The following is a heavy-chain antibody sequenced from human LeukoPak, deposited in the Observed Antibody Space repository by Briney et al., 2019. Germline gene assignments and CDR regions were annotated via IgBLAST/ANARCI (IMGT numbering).Heavy chain of an antibody. D-gene: IGHD6-13*01. CDR1: GFTFSSYS. Sequence: GSLRLSCAASGFTFSSYSMSWVRQAPGKGLEWVSSISSSSSYIYYADSVKGRFTISRDNAKNSLYLQMNSLRAEDTAVYYCARGAAGTIGAEYFQHWGQGTLVTVSS. CDR3: ARGAAGTIGAEYFQH. J-gene: IGHJ1*01. V-gene: IGHV3-21*01. CDR2: ISSSSSYI.